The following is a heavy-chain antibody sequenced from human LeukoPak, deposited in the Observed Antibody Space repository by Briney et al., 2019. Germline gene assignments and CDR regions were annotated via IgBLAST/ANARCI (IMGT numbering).Heavy chain of an antibody. CDR3: ARLRRDGYSDRDAFDV. J-gene: IGHJ3*01. Sequence: RSGGSLRLSCVVSGFTFSSYTMNWVRQAPGKGLEWVSYISSSSTSIYYADSVKGRFTVSRDNAKNSLYLQMNSLRDDDTAVYYCARLRRDGYSDRDAFDVWGQGTMVTVFS. V-gene: IGHV3-48*02. D-gene: IGHD5-18*01. CDR2: ISSSSTSI. CDR1: GFTFSSYT.